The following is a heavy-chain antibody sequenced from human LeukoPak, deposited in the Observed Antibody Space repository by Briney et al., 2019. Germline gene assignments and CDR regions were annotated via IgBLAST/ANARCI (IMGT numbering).Heavy chain of an antibody. Sequence: SETLSLTCAVYGGSFSGYYWSWIRQPPGKGLEWIGEINHSGSTNYNPSLKSRVTISVDTSKNQFSLKLSSVTAADTAVYYCARGAADAEGYYFDYWGQGTLVTVSS. CDR3: ARGAADAEGYYFDY. D-gene: IGHD2-15*01. CDR2: INHSGST. J-gene: IGHJ4*02. CDR1: GGSFSGYY. V-gene: IGHV4-34*01.